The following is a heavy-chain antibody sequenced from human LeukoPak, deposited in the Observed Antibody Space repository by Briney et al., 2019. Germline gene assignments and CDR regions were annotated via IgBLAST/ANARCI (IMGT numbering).Heavy chain of an antibody. J-gene: IGHJ4*02. D-gene: IGHD1-14*01. Sequence: GGSLRLSCAASRFTLSSYWMHWVRQAPGKGLVWVSRINTDGSSTNYADSVKGRFTISRDNAMNTLYLQMNNLRAEDTAVYYCASRTGVYWGQGTLVGVSS. CDR2: INTDGSST. CDR3: ASRTGVY. CDR1: RFTLSSYW. V-gene: IGHV3-74*01.